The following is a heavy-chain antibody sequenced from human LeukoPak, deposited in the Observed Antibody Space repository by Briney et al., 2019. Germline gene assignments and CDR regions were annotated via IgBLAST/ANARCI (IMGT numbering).Heavy chain of an antibody. V-gene: IGHV4-34*01. J-gene: IGHJ6*02. Sequence: SETLSLTCAVYGGSFSGYYWSWIRQPPGKGLEWIGEINHSGSTNYNPSLKSRVTISVDTSKNQFSLKLSSVTAADTAVYYCTRGWSGYPYYYYYGMDVWGRGTTVTVSS. CDR1: GGSFSGYY. CDR3: TRGWSGYPYYYYYGMDV. CDR2: INHSGST. D-gene: IGHD3-3*01.